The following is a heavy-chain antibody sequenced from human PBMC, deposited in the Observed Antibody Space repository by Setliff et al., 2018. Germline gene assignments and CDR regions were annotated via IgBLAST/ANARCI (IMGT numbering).Heavy chain of an antibody. CDR2: ISSSSSYI. J-gene: IGHJ4*02. Sequence: GESLKISCAASGFTFSSYSMNWVRQAPGKGLEWVSSISSSSSYIYYADSVKGRFTISRDNAKNSLYLQMNSLRAEDTAVYYCASRRFDYWGQGTQVTVSS. V-gene: IGHV3-21*01. CDR3: ASRRFDY. CDR1: GFTFSSYS.